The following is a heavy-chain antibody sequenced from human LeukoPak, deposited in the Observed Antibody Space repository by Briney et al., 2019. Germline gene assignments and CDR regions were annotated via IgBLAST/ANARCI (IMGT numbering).Heavy chain of an antibody. CDR1: GVSISSSNSY. Sequence: SETLSLTCTVSGVSISSSNSYWGWIRQPPGKGLEWIGSIYYSGNTYYNASLKSQVSISIDTSKNQFSLRLSSVTAADTAVYYCARDTPYYYGSGSYWGNSEKGYFDYWGQGTLVTVSS. CDR2: IYYSGNT. D-gene: IGHD3-10*01. CDR3: ARDTPYYYGSGSYWGNSEKGYFDY. V-gene: IGHV4-39*02. J-gene: IGHJ4*02.